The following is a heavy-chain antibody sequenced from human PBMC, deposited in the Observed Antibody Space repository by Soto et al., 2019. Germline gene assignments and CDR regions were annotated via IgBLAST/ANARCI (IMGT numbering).Heavy chain of an antibody. Sequence: GGSLRLSCAASGFTLSSYAMHWVRQAPGKGLEWVAVISYDGSNKYYADSVKGRFTISRDNSKNTLYLQMNSLRAEDTAVYYCARDRAFVVVPAAIPPILGTYYYYGMDVWGQGTTVTVSS. J-gene: IGHJ6*02. CDR1: GFTLSSYA. V-gene: IGHV3-30-3*01. CDR3: ARDRAFVVVPAAIPPILGTYYYYGMDV. CDR2: ISYDGSNK. D-gene: IGHD2-2*01.